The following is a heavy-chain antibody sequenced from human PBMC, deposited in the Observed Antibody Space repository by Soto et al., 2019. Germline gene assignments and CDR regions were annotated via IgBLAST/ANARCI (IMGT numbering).Heavy chain of an antibody. V-gene: IGHV3-30-3*01. Sequence: GGSLRLSCAASGFTFSSYAMHWVRQAPGKGLEWVAVISYDGSNKYYADSVKGRFTISRDNSENTLYLQMNSLRAEDTAVYYCARGDDYYDSSGYSHNWFDPWGQGTLVTVSS. J-gene: IGHJ5*02. CDR1: GFTFSSYA. D-gene: IGHD3-22*01. CDR2: ISYDGSNK. CDR3: ARGDDYYDSSGYSHNWFDP.